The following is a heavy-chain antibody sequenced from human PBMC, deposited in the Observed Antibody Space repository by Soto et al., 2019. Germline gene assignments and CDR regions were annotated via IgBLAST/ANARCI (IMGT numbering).Heavy chain of an antibody. D-gene: IGHD6-19*01. CDR3: VREGGDLRGSGVFDY. J-gene: IGHJ4*02. CDR1: GFTFSFYT. V-gene: IGHV3-48*01. CDR2: ISRGGSSI. Sequence: QLVESGGGLVQPGGSLRLSCAASGFTFSFYTMNWVRQTPGKGLEWLAYISRGGSSIYHADSVKGRFTVSRDNANNSLSLQLNSLRREDTAVYYCVREGGDLRGSGVFDYWGQGTLVTVSS.